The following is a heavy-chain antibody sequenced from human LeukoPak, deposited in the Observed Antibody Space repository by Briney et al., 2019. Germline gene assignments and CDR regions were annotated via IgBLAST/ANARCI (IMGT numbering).Heavy chain of an antibody. D-gene: IGHD3-10*01. CDR1: GFTFSDYG. V-gene: IGHV3-30*18. CDR3: AKGPSGAMVRGVMGDY. J-gene: IGHJ4*02. CDR2: ISYDGTNK. Sequence: GRSLRLSCAASGFTFSDYGMHWVRQAPGKGLEWVAVISYDGTNKYYADSVKGRFTISRDNSKNTLYLQMNSLRAEDTAVYYCAKGPSGAMVRGVMGDYWGQGTLVTVSS.